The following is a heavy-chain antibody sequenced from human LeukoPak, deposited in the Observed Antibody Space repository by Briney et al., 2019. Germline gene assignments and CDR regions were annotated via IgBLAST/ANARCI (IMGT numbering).Heavy chain of an antibody. CDR2: IYYSGST. J-gene: IGHJ3*02. V-gene: IGHV4-59*08. D-gene: IGHD4-11*01. CDR3: ARHTGNDAFDI. CDR1: GGSISSYY. Sequence: SETLSLTCTVSGGSISSYYWSWIRQPPGKGLEWIGYIYYSGSTNYNPSLKSRVTISVDTSKNQFPLKLSSVTAADTAVYYCARHTGNDAFDIWGQGTMVTVSS.